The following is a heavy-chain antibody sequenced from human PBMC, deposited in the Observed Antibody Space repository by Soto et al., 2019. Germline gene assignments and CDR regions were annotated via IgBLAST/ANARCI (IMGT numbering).Heavy chain of an antibody. J-gene: IGHJ4*02. CDR1: GGSISSSSYY. CDR3: AREEGSYDILTGYPGLPDY. CDR2: IYYSGST. V-gene: IGHV4-39*02. Sequence: SETLSLTCTVSGGSISSSSYYWGWIRQPPGKGLEWIGSIYYSGSTYYNPSLKSRGTISVDTSKNQFSLKLISVTAADTAVYYCAREEGSYDILTGYPGLPDYWGQGTLVTV. D-gene: IGHD3-9*01.